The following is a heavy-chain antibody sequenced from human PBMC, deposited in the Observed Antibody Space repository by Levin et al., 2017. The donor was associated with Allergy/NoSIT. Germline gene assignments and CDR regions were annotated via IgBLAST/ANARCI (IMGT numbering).Heavy chain of an antibody. Sequence: RGESLKISCAASGFTFSSYSMIWVRQAPGKGLEWVSSISSGSSYIYYADSVKGRFTISRDNAKNSLYLQMNSLRAEDTAVYYCARGSMVQGVFDWGQGTLVTVSS. D-gene: IGHD3-10*01. CDR2: ISSGSSYI. J-gene: IGHJ4*02. CDR3: ARGSMVQGVFD. V-gene: IGHV3-21*01. CDR1: GFTFSSYS.